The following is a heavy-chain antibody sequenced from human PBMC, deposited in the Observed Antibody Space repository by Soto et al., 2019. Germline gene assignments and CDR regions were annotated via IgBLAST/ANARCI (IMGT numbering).Heavy chain of an antibody. CDR3: ARVNDDSRNYFDY. D-gene: IGHD6-13*01. J-gene: IGHJ4*02. V-gene: IGHV4-59*01. CDR1: GGSISSYY. Sequence: SETLSLTCTVSGGSISSYYWSWIRQPPGKGLEWIGYIYYSGSTNYNPSLKSRVTISVDTSKNQFSLKLSSVTAADTAVYYCARVNDDSRNYFDYWGQGTLVTVSS. CDR2: IYYSGST.